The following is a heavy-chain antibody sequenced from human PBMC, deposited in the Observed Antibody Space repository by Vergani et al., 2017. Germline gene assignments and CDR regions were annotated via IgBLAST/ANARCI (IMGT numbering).Heavy chain of an antibody. CDR1: GGSISSSNYY. V-gene: IGHV4-39*01. D-gene: IGHD6-19*01. J-gene: IGHJ4*02. CDR2: IYYSGRT. Sequence: QLQLQESGPGLVKPSETLSLTCTVSGGSISSSNYYWGWIRQSPGKGLEWIGSIYYSGRTYYNPSLKSRVTISVDTSKNQFSLKLSSVTAADTAVYYCARPTGIAVAGGTFDYWGQGTLVTVSS. CDR3: ARPTGIAVAGGTFDY.